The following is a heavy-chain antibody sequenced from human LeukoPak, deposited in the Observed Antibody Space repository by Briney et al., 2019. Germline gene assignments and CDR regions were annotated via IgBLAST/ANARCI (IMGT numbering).Heavy chain of an antibody. V-gene: IGHV4-34*01. CDR2: INHSGST. Sequence: PETLSLTCAVYGGSFSPYYWSWIRQPPGKGLEWIGEINHSGSTNYNPSLKSRVTISVDTSKNQFSLKLSSVTAADTAVYYCARGGFYCGGDCYVDYWGQGTLVTASS. D-gene: IGHD2-21*02. J-gene: IGHJ4*02. CDR3: ARGGFYCGGDCYVDY. CDR1: GGSFSPYY.